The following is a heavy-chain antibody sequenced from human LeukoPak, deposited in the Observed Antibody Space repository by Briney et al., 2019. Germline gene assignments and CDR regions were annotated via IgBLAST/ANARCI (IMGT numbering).Heavy chain of an antibody. V-gene: IGHV1-69*13. D-gene: IGHD3-10*01. J-gene: IGHJ3*02. CDR2: IIPIFGTA. CDR1: GGTFSSYA. CDR3: AREMRFRELFGGFHAFDI. Sequence: SVKVSCKASGGTFSSYAISWVRQAPGQGLEWMGGIIPIFGTANYAQKFQGRVTITADESTSTAYMELSSLRSEDTAVYYCAREMRFRELFGGFHAFDIWGQGTMVTVSS.